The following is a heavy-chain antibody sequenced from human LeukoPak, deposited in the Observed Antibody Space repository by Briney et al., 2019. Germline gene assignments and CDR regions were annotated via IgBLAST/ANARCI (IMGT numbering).Heavy chain of an antibody. V-gene: IGHV3-43*01. D-gene: IGHD3-22*01. CDR3: AKDIENYDGTGHFDY. J-gene: IGHJ4*02. Sequence: GRFTVSRDNRKNSLYLQMNGLRIEDTAFYYCAKDIENYDGTGHFDYWGQGTLVTVSS.